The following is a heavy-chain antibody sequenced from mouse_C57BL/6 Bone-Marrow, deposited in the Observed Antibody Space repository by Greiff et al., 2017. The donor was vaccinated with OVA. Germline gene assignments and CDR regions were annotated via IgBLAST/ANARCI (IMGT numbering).Heavy chain of an antibody. Sequence: EVKLVESGAELVRPGASVKLSCTASGFNIKDDYMHWVKQRPEQGLEWIGWIDPENGDTECASKFQGKATITAETSSNTAYLQLSSLTSEDTAVYYCTWSGPGYWGQGTTLTVSS. CDR3: TWSGPGY. V-gene: IGHV14-4*01. CDR2: IDPENGDT. D-gene: IGHD4-1*01. CDR1: GFNIKDDY. J-gene: IGHJ2*01.